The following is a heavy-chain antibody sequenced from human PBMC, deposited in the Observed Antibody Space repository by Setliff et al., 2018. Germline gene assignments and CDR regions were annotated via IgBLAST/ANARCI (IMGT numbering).Heavy chain of an antibody. CDR2: IIPIFGTA. D-gene: IGHD6-13*01. Sequence: SVKVSCKASGGTFSSYAISWVRQAPGQGLEWMGRIIPIFGTANYAQKFEGRVTITADKSTSTAYMELSSLRSEDTAVYYCARVQQLGTFDYWGQGTLVTVSS. CDR1: GGTFSSYA. J-gene: IGHJ4*02. V-gene: IGHV1-69*06. CDR3: ARVQQLGTFDY.